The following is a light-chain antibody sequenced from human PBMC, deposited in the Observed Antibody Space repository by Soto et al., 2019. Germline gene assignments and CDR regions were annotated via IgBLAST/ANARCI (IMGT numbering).Light chain of an antibody. V-gene: IGLV2-11*01. Sequence: QSALTQPASVSGSPGQSITVSCTGTSSDIGRYNYVSWYQQHPGKAPKLMIYDVNKRPSGVPDRFSGSKSGSTASLTISGLQAEDEADYYCCSYAGSYSYAFATGTKLTVL. CDR1: SSDIGRYNY. CDR2: DVN. CDR3: CSYAGSYSYA. J-gene: IGLJ1*01.